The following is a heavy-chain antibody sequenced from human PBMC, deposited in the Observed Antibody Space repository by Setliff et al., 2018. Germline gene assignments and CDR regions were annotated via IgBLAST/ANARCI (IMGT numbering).Heavy chain of an antibody. J-gene: IGHJ4*02. Sequence: PGGSLRLSCAASGFRFSDYDMHWVRQAPGKGLEWVSYISSSSSTVYYADSVKGRFTISRDNAKNTLYLQMNSLRAEDTAVYYCARARGNWGPVDYWGQGTLVTVSS. CDR2: ISSSSSTV. CDR3: ARARGNWGPVDY. D-gene: IGHD7-27*01. V-gene: IGHV3-48*04. CDR1: GFRFSDYD.